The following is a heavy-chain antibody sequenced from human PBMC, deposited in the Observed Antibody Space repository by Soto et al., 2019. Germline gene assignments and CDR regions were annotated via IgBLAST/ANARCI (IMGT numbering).Heavy chain of an antibody. CDR2: ISPDGHLI. CDR3: ARHGANAFGF. CDR1: GFTFSSYG. Sequence: GGSLRLSCAASGFTFSSYGMTWVRQAPGKGLEWVANISPDGHLIFYVDSVKGRFATSRDNAENSLNLQMNSLRAEDTALYYCARHGANAFGFWGQGALVPVSS. J-gene: IGHJ4*02. D-gene: IGHD4-17*01. V-gene: IGHV3-7*01.